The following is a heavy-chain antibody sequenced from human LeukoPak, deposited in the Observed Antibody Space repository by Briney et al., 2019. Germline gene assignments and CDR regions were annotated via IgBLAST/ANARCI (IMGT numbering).Heavy chain of an antibody. Sequence: TSETLSLTCTVSGGSISSYYWSWIRQPPGKGLEWIGYIYYSGSTNYNPSLKSRVTISVDTSKNQFSLKLSSVTAADTAVYYCARAYSSSWEVDYWGQGTLVTVSS. D-gene: IGHD6-13*01. V-gene: IGHV4-59*01. CDR3: ARAYSSSWEVDY. CDR2: IYYSGST. J-gene: IGHJ4*02. CDR1: GGSISSYY.